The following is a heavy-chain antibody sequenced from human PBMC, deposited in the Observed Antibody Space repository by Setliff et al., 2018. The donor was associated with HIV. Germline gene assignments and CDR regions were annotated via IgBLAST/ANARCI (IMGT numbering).Heavy chain of an antibody. CDR2: ISSNGGPT. D-gene: IGHD1-26*01. CDR1: GFTFSSYA. J-gene: IGHJ4*02. CDR3: ATDCAVVGGTGSLDS. Sequence: LRLSCSASGFTFSSYAMHWVRQAPGKGLEYVSSISSNGGPTYYTGSVKGRFTISRDNSKNSLYLQMNSLRVEDTAVYYCATDCAVVGGTGSLDSWGQGTLVTVS. V-gene: IGHV3-64*04.